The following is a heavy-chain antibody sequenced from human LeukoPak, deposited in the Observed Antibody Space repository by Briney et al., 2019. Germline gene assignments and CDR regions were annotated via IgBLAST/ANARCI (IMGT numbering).Heavy chain of an antibody. V-gene: IGHV3-23*01. CDR2: ISGSGGST. CDR1: GFTFSSYA. D-gene: IGHD3-10*01. J-gene: IGHJ6*03. CDR3: AKVQSGRGYYYMDV. Sequence: TGGSLRLSCAASGFTFSSYAMSWVRQAPGKGLEWVSAISGSGGSTYYADSVKGRFTISRDNSKNTLYLQMNSLRAEDTAVYYCAKVQSGRGYYYMDVWGKGTTVTVSS.